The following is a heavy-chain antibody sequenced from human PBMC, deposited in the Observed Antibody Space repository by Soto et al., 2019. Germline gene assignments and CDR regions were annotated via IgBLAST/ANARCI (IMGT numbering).Heavy chain of an antibody. Sequence: GGALRLSCAASGFTFINAWMSWVRQAPGKGLEWVGRIKSKTDGGTTDYAAPVKGRFTISRDDSKNTLYLQMNSLKTEDTAVYYCTTDLGTTLGSGAFDIWGQGTMVTVSS. J-gene: IGHJ3*02. D-gene: IGHD1-7*01. CDR3: TTDLGTTLGSGAFDI. CDR1: GFTFINAW. V-gene: IGHV3-15*01. CDR2: IKSKTDGGTT.